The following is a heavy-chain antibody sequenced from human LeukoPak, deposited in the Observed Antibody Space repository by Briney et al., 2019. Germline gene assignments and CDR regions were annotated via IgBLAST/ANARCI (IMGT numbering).Heavy chain of an antibody. J-gene: IGHJ4*02. CDR2: IYYSGST. Sequence: SETLSLSCTVSGGSISSYYWSWIRQPPGKGLEWLGYIYYSGSTNYNPSLKSRVTISVDTSKNQFSLKLSSVTAADTAVYYCARAPYCGGDCYSYPDYWGQGTLVTVSS. V-gene: IGHV4-59*01. CDR1: GGSISSYY. CDR3: ARAPYCGGDCYSYPDY. D-gene: IGHD2-21*02.